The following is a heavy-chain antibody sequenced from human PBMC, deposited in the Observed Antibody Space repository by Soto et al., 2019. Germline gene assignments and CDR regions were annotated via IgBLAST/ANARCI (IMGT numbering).Heavy chain of an antibody. CDR2: IKSKTDGGTA. Sequence: PGGSLILSCAASGFTFSSYGMNWVRQAPGKGLEWVGRIKSKTDGGTADYAAPVKGRFTISRDDSKNTLYLQMNSLKTEDTAVYFCTTFRYYYDSSGYYLWDFWGQGTLVTVSS. CDR3: TTFRYYYDSSGYYLWDF. J-gene: IGHJ4*02. D-gene: IGHD3-22*01. V-gene: IGHV3-15*07. CDR1: GFTFSSYG.